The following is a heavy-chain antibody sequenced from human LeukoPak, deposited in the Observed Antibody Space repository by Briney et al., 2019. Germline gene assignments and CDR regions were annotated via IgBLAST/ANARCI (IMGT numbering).Heavy chain of an antibody. D-gene: IGHD5-12*01. CDR2: IYTSGST. CDR3: ARDGGYSGYDYAFDI. J-gene: IGHJ3*02. V-gene: IGHV4-4*07. Sequence: SETLSLTCTVSGYSISSGYFWSWIRQPAGKGLEWIGRIYTSGSTNYSPSLKSRVTMSVDTSKNQFSLKLSSVTAADTAVYYCARDGGYSGYDYAFDIWGQGTMVTVSS. CDR1: GYSISSGYF.